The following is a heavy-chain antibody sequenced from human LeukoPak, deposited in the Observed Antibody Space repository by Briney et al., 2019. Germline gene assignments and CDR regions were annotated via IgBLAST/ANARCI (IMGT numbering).Heavy chain of an antibody. J-gene: IGHJ4*02. CDR2: IKPSGGST. CDR1: GYTFTSYY. D-gene: IGHD5-18*01. Sequence: WASVKVSCKASGYTFTSYYLHWVRQAPGQGLEWMGIIKPSGGSTTYAQKFQGRVTITWNTSISTAYMDLSSLRSEDTAVYYCARVGYSNSYDYWGQGTLVTVPS. CDR3: ARVGYSNSYDY. V-gene: IGHV1-46*01.